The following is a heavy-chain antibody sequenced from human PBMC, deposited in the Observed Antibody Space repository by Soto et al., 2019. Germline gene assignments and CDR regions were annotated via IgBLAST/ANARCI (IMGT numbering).Heavy chain of an antibody. D-gene: IGHD2-15*01. Sequence: QVQLVESGGGVVQPGRSLRLSCAASGFTFSSYAMHWVRQAPGKGLEWVAVISYDGSNKYYADSVKGRFTISRDNSKNTLYLQMNSLRAEDTAVYYCARDRTVTVLVVVAAFSFDCWGQGTLVTVSS. CDR3: ARDRTVTVLVVVAAFSFDC. CDR2: ISYDGSNK. CDR1: GFTFSSYA. V-gene: IGHV3-30-3*01. J-gene: IGHJ4*02.